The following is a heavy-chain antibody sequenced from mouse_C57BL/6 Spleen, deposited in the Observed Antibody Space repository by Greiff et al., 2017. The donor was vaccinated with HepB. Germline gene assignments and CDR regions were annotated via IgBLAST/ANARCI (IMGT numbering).Heavy chain of an antibody. J-gene: IGHJ2*01. D-gene: IGHD2-1*01. Sequence: EVKLMESGGGLVKPGGSLKLSCAASGFTFSSYAMSWVRQTPEKRLEWVATISDGGSYTYYPDNVKGRFTISRDNAKNNLYLQMSHLKSEDTAMYYCARDQVYSWGYWGQGTTLTVSS. CDR1: GFTFSSYA. CDR3: ARDQVYSWGY. CDR2: ISDGGSYT. V-gene: IGHV5-4*01.